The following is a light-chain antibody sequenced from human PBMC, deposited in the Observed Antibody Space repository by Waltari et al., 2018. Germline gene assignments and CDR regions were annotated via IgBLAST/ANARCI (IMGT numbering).Light chain of an antibody. V-gene: IGKV1-5*03. CDR2: KAS. J-gene: IGKJ4*01. CDR1: QSISNW. CDR3: QQYNSYSLLS. Sequence: DSQRTQSPPTVAASVAARLISTCRASQSISNWLAWYQQKPGKDPKLLIYKASTLESGVPSRFSGRGSGTEFTLTISSLQPDDFATYYCQQYNSYSLLSFGGGTKVEIK.